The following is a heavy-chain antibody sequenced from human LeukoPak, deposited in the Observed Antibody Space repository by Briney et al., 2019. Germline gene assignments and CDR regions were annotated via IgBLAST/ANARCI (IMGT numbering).Heavy chain of an antibody. CDR1: GGTFSSYA. V-gene: IGHV1-69*04. CDR3: ARDGEMATIYFDY. D-gene: IGHD5-24*01. CDR2: IIPIVGIA. Sequence: SVKVSCKASGGTFSSYALSWVRQAPGQGLEWMGTIIPIVGIANYAQKFQGRVTITADKSTSTAYMELSSLRSEDTAVYYCARDGEMATIYFDYWGQGTLVTASS. J-gene: IGHJ4*02.